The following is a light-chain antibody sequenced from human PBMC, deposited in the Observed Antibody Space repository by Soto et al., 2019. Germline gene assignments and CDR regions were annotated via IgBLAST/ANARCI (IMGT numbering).Light chain of an antibody. CDR3: QQYGSSAIT. CDR1: HDISTY. J-gene: IGKJ5*01. CDR2: EAS. V-gene: IGKV1-9*01. Sequence: DIQLTQAPSLLSASLGDRVTITCRASHDISTYLAWYQQKPGKAPKLMIYEASTSQSGVPSRFSGSGSGTDFTLTISRLQPEDFAVYYCQQYGSSAITFGQGTRLEIK.